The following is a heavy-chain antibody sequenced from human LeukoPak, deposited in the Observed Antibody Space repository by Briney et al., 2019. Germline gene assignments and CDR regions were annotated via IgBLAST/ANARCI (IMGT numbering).Heavy chain of an antibody. J-gene: IGHJ6*03. CDR1: GFTFSSYS. D-gene: IGHD5-12*01. CDR2: ISSSSSYI. Sequence: GSLRLSCAASGFTFSSYSMNWVRQAPGKGLEWVSSISSSSSYIYYADSVKGRFTISRDNAKNTLYLQMNSLRAEDTAVYYCASRRGYSGYDGGYDYYYYYMDVWGKGTTVTVSS. V-gene: IGHV3-21*01. CDR3: ASRRGYSGYDGGYDYYYYYMDV.